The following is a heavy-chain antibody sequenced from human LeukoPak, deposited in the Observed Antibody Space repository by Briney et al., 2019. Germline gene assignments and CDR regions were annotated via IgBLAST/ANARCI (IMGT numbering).Heavy chain of an antibody. CDR2: IYYSGST. D-gene: IGHD5-12*01. V-gene: IGHV4-59*08. J-gene: IGHJ4*02. Sequence: SETLSLTCTVSGGSISSYYWSWIRQPPGKGLEWMGYIYYSGSTNYNPSLKSRVTISVDTSKNQFSLKLSSVTAADTAVYYCASSGYEHRYGIFDYWGQGTLVTVSS. CDR1: GGSISSYY. CDR3: ASSGYEHRYGIFDY.